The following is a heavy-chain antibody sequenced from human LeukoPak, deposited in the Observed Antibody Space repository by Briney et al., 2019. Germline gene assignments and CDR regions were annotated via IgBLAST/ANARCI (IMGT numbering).Heavy chain of an antibody. Sequence: SETLSLTCTVSGGSISSSSYYWGWIRQPPGKGLEWIGTIYYSGSTYHNPSLKSRVTMSVDTSKNQFSLKLNSVTAADTAVYYCARQSTIAAARIDPWGQGTLVTVSS. D-gene: IGHD6-25*01. CDR2: IYYSGST. CDR1: GGSISSSSYY. J-gene: IGHJ5*02. V-gene: IGHV4-39*01. CDR3: ARQSTIAAARIDP.